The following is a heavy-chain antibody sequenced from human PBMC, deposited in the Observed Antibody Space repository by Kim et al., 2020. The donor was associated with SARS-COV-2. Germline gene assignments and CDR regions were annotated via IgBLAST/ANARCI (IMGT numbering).Heavy chain of an antibody. CDR3: TTAMSLGDILTGYYFYCYDMDV. Sequence: GGSMRLSCAASGFTFNNAWMNWVRQAPGKGLEWVGRIKSKTDGGTTDYAAPVKGRFTISRDDSKNTLYLQMNSLKTEDTAVYYCTTAMSLGDILTGYYFYCYDMDVWGQGTTVTVSS. D-gene: IGHD3-9*01. CDR1: GFTFNNAW. J-gene: IGHJ6*02. CDR2: IKSKTDGGTT. V-gene: IGHV3-15*01.